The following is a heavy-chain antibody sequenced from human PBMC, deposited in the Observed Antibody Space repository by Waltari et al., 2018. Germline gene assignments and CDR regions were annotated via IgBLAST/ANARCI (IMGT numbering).Heavy chain of an antibody. V-gene: IGHV3-7*01. CDR3: AKSRGFEY. J-gene: IGHJ4*02. CDR2: INYDGRQK. CDR1: GFTFSRYG. D-gene: IGHD2-2*01. Sequence: EVQLVESGGGLVQPGGSLRLSCGASGFTFSRYGMSWVRQTPGKGLEWVANINYDGRQKYYVDSVKGRFTISRDNAKNSVYLQMNSLRVEDTAVYYCAKSRGFEYWGQGALITVSS.